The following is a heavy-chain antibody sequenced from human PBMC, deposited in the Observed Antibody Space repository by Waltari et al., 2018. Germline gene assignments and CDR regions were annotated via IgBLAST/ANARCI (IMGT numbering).Heavy chain of an antibody. CDR2: IIPIFGTP. V-gene: IGHV1-69*01. J-gene: IGHJ6*02. CDR3: AGCRDSSGYLNCMDV. Sequence: QVQLVQSGAEVKKVGSSVTVSCKASGSTFSTHALSWVRQAPGHGLEWRGGIIPIFGTPSYAQVFQGRVTITADEATSTVYMEMSMLRSDDTAIYYCAGCRDSSGYLNCMDVWGQGTTVTVSS. CDR1: GSTFSTHA. D-gene: IGHD3-22*01.